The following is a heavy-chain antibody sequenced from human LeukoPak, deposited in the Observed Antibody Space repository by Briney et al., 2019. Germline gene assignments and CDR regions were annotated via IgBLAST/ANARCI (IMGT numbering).Heavy chain of an antibody. J-gene: IGHJ4*02. Sequence: GGSLRLSCVASGFTFSNYLMNWVRQAPGKGLERVSGISHSGSSIYYADSVKGRFTISSDNSKNTLYLQMDRLRVEDTAVYYCAMALDYWGQGTLVTVSS. CDR1: GFTFSNYL. V-gene: IGHV3-23*01. CDR3: AMALDY. CDR2: ISHSGSSI.